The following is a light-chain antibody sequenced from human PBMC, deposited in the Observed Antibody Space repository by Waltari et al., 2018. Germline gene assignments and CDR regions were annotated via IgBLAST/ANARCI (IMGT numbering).Light chain of an antibody. CDR1: TSDVCGYNL. Sequence: QSALTQPPSASGSPGQSVTLSCPGTTSDVCGYNLFSLYQHPPGKPPNLMIYEVSKRPSGVPDRFSGSKSGNTASLTVSGLQAEDEADYYCSSYAGRSVVFGGGTKLTVL. CDR3: SSYAGRSVV. V-gene: IGLV2-8*01. CDR2: EVS. J-gene: IGLJ2*01.